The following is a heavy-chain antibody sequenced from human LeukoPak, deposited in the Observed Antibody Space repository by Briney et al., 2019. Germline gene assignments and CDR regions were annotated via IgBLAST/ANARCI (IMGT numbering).Heavy chain of an antibody. CDR1: GFTFSSYA. V-gene: IGHV3-30*18. CDR3: AKGIRSGSYKYYGMDV. J-gene: IGHJ6*02. Sequence: GGSLRLSCAASGFTFSSYAIHWVRQAPGKGLEWVAVISYDVSNKYYADSVKRRFTISSDNSKNTLYLEMSSLRPEDTAVYYCAKGIRSGSYKYYGMDVWGLGTTVTVSS. CDR2: ISYDVSNK. D-gene: IGHD3-10*01.